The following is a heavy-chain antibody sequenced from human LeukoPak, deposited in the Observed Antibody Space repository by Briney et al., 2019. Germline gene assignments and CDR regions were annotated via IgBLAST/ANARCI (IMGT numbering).Heavy chain of an antibody. CDR2: IKQDGSEK. CDR1: GFTFSNYW. Sequence: GGSLILSCAASGFTFSNYWMSWVRQAPGKGPEWVANIKQDGSEKYYVDSVKGRFTISRDNAKNSLHLQMNSLRAEDTAVYYCARGSGDYVFYWGQGTLVTVSS. J-gene: IGHJ4*02. V-gene: IGHV3-7*04. CDR3: ARGSGDYVFY. D-gene: IGHD4-17*01.